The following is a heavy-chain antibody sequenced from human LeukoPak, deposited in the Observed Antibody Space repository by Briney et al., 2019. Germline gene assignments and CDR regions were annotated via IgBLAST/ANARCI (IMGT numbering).Heavy chain of an antibody. V-gene: IGHV4-59*08. Sequence: NPSETLSLTCTVSGDSVTSYYWSWIRQPPGKGLEWIGYLYYSGSTDYSPSLKSRVTISVDTSKNQFSLKLSSVTAADTAVYYCARLGSEDYFDYWGQGTLVTVSS. J-gene: IGHJ4*02. CDR1: GDSVTSYY. CDR2: LYYSGST. D-gene: IGHD3-16*01. CDR3: ARLGSEDYFDY.